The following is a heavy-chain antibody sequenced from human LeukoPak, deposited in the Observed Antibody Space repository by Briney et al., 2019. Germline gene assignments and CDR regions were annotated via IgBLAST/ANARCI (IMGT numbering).Heavy chain of an antibody. CDR3: AREGWNEVPWTTYYYYGMDV. Sequence: GASVKVSCKASGYTFTSYGISWVRQAPGQGLEWVGWISAYNGNTNYAQKLQGRVTMTTDTSTSTAYMELRSLRSDDTAVYYCAREGWNEVPWTTYYYYGMDVWGQGTTVTVSS. CDR1: GYTFTSYG. V-gene: IGHV1-18*01. J-gene: IGHJ6*02. CDR2: ISAYNGNT. D-gene: IGHD1-1*01.